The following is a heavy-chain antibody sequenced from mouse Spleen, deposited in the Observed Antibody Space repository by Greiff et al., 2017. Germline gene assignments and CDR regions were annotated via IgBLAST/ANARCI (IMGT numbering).Heavy chain of an antibody. CDR1: GYSITSGYY. CDR3: AREATRYFDV. J-gene: IGHJ1*01. Sequence: VQLKQSGPGLVKPSQSLSLTCSVTGYSITSGYYWNWIRQFPGNKLEWMGYISYDGSNNYNPSLKNRISITRDTSKNQFFLKLNSVTTEDTATYYCAREATRYFDVWGAGTTVTVSS. CDR2: ISYDGSN. V-gene: IGHV3-6*01. D-gene: IGHD1-1*01.